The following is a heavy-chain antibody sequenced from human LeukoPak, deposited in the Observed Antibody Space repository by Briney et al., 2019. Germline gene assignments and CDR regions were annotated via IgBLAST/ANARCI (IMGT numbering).Heavy chain of an antibody. V-gene: IGHV3-48*03. J-gene: IGHJ4*02. CDR3: ARSHLDYCGSTSCYLRSYNFDY. CDR2: ISGSGSNM. D-gene: IGHD2-2*01. Sequence: GGSLRLSCAASGFTFSSYEMNWVRQAPGKGLEWVSYISGSGSNMYYADSVKGRSTISRDNAKNSLYLQMYSPRAEDTAVYYCARSHLDYCGSTSCYLRSYNFDYWGQGTLVTVSS. CDR1: GFTFSSYE.